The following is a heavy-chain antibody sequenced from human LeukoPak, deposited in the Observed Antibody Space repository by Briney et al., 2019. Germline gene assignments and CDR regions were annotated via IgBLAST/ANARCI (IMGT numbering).Heavy chain of an antibody. V-gene: IGHV3-30*02. D-gene: IGHD6-19*01. CDR3: AKGWHLDY. CDR2: IRYDGSNK. Sequence: GGSLRLSCAASGFTFSSYGMHWVRQAPGKGLEWVAFIRYDGSNKYYAGSVKGRFTISRDNSKNTLYLQMNSLRAEDTAVYYCAKGWHLDYWGRGTLVTVSS. CDR1: GFTFSSYG. J-gene: IGHJ4*02.